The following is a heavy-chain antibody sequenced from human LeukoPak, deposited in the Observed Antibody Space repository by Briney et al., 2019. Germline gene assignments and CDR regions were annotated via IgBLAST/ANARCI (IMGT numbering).Heavy chain of an antibody. CDR2: IQSDGSTT. V-gene: IGHV3-74*01. J-gene: IGHJ3*02. D-gene: IGHD3-22*01. CDR1: GFTFGSNW. CDR3: ARDGYYYNNSGYYAFDI. Sequence: GGSLRLSCAASGFTFGSNWMHWVRQAPGKGRVWVSRIQSDGSTTSYADSVKGRFTISRDNAKSTLYLQMNSLRAEDTAVYYCARDGYYYNNSGYYAFDIWGQGTMVTVSS.